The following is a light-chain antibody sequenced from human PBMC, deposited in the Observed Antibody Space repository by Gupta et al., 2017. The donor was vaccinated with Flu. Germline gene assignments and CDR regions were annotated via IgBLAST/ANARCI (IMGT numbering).Light chain of an antibody. Sequence: PSSVSASIGEIVTITCRGSQGIGRWLALYQQKPGKAPKLLIYTAYSLHSGVPSRFSGSGSGTDFTLTISSLQPEDFATYYCQQANSFPRTFGQGTKVEIK. J-gene: IGKJ1*01. V-gene: IGKV1-12*01. CDR3: QQANSFPRT. CDR2: TAY. CDR1: QGIGRW.